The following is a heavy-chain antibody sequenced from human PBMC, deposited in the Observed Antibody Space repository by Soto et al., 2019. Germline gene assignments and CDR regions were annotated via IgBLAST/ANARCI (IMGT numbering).Heavy chain of an antibody. J-gene: IGHJ6*02. CDR2: IVPMCGAT. Sequence: QVQLVQSGAEVKKPGSSVKVSCRASGGSFNSHTISWVRLATGRGLQWMGGIVPMCGATNYARKLQGRLTMTADEPTTPAYMELSRLTTEDTAVYYCAGEGETTSVSMPWLGYHYYGLEVWGQGTTVTVSS. V-gene: IGHV1-69*12. CDR1: GGSFNSHT. CDR3: AGEGETTSVSMPWLGYHYYGLEV. D-gene: IGHD6-19*01.